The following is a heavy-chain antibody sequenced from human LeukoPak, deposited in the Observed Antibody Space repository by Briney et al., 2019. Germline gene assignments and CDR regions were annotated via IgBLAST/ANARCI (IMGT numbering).Heavy chain of an antibody. CDR2: ISVSGGST. Sequence: GGSLRLSCAASGFTFSTYAMSWVRQAPGKGLEWVSAISVSGGSTYYTDPVKGRFTISRDYSKNTLYLQMDSLRAEDTAVYCCAKGSYGNHDHWGQGTLVTVSS. J-gene: IGHJ4*02. CDR3: AKGSYGNHDH. D-gene: IGHD1-14*01. CDR1: GFTFSTYA. V-gene: IGHV3-23*01.